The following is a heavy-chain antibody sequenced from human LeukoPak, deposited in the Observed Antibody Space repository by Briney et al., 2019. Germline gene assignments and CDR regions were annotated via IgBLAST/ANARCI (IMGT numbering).Heavy chain of an antibody. Sequence: GGSLRLSCAASGFTFSSYGMHWVRQAPGKGLEWVAVISYDGSNKYYADSVKGRFTISRDNSKNTLYLQMNGLRAEDTAVYYCAKLPLNYYDSSGKSDAFDIWGQGTMVTVSS. V-gene: IGHV3-30*18. D-gene: IGHD3-22*01. CDR2: ISYDGSNK. CDR3: AKLPLNYYDSSGKSDAFDI. J-gene: IGHJ3*02. CDR1: GFTFSSYG.